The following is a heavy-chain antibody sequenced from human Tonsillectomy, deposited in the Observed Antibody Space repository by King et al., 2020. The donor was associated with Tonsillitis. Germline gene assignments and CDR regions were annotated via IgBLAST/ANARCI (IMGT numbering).Heavy chain of an antibody. Sequence: VQLVESGAEVKKPGASVKVSCKASGYTFTSYGISWVRQAPGQGLEGMGWISAYNGNTNYAQKLQGRVTMTTDTSTSTAYMELRSLRSDDTAVYYCARDRGYYDILTNLFDYWGQGTLVTVSS. V-gene: IGHV1-18*04. CDR1: GYTFTSYG. CDR2: ISAYNGNT. CDR3: ARDRGYYDILTNLFDY. J-gene: IGHJ4*02. D-gene: IGHD3-9*01.